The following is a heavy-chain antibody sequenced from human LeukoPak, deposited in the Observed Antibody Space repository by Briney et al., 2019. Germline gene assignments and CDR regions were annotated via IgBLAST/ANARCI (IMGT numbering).Heavy chain of an antibody. CDR3: ASDEGSGYDLVY. V-gene: IGHV4-59*01. Sequence: SETLSLTCTVSGGSISSYYWSWIRQPPGKGLEWIGYIYYSGSTNYNPSLKSRVTISVDTSKNQFSLKLSSVTAADTAVYYCASDEGSGYDLVYWGQGTLVTVSS. D-gene: IGHD5-12*01. J-gene: IGHJ4*02. CDR1: GGSISSYY. CDR2: IYYSGST.